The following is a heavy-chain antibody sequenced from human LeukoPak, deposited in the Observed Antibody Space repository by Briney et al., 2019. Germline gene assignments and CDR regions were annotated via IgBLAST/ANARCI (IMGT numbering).Heavy chain of an antibody. J-gene: IGHJ4*02. Sequence: SQTLSLTCTVSGGSISSGGYYWSWIRQHPGKGLEWIGYIYYSGSTYYNPSLKSRVTISVDTSKNQFSLKLSSVTAADTAVYYCARGTFTMVREPVKSWGQGTPVTVSS. V-gene: IGHV4-31*03. D-gene: IGHD3-10*01. CDR3: ARGTFTMVREPVKS. CDR1: GGSISSGGYY. CDR2: IYYSGST.